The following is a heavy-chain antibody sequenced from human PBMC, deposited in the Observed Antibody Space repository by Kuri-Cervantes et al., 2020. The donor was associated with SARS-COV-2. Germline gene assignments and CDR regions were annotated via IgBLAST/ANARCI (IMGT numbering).Heavy chain of an antibody. Sequence: GGSLRLSCAASGFTVSSNHMTWVRQAPGKGLEWVSVIYSGGSTYYADSVKGRFTISRDNSKNTLYLQMNSLRAEDTAVYYCARSPVWEGYFDFWGQGTLVTVSS. CDR1: GFTVSSNH. D-gene: IGHD1-26*01. J-gene: IGHJ4*02. CDR2: IYSGGST. CDR3: ARSPVWEGYFDF. V-gene: IGHV3-53*01.